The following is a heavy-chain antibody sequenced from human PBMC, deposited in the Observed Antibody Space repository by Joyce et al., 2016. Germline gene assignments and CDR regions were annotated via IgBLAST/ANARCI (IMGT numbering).Heavy chain of an antibody. V-gene: IGHV3-23*01. J-gene: IGHJ4*02. CDR3: VRANGYDLYWPVEY. D-gene: IGHD5-12*01. CDR1: GFIFDNYA. CDR2: ISGSGGNT. Sequence: DVQLLESGGGYVQRGGSLRLSCTTSGFIFDNYALTWVRQAPGKGVEWVSLISGSGGNTYSADSVKGRFTVSRDNSMNTLYLEMNRLRVEDTAVYYCVRANGYDLYWPVEYWGQGTLVAVSS.